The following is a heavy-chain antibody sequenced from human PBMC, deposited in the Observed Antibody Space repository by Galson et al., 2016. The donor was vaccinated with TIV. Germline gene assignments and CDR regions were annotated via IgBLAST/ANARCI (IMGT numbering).Heavy chain of an antibody. J-gene: IGHJ4*02. CDR1: GFSFGTYG. CDR3: ARELRCDTTSCNSLFDY. CDR2: TWFDGSEK. D-gene: IGHD2-2*01. Sequence: SLRLSCAASGFSFGTYGMHWVRQAPGKGLEWVAITWFDGSEKYYADSVKGRFTISRDNSKKTLYLQLSSLRAEDTAVYYCARELRCDTTSCNSLFDYWGQGTLVTASS. V-gene: IGHV3-33*01.